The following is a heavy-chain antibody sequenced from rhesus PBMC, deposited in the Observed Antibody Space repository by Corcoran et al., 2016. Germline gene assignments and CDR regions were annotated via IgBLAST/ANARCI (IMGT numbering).Heavy chain of an antibody. Sequence: EVQLVETGGGLVQPGGSLRLSCVASGFTSSSYGMSWVRPAPGNGVEWVSGISYTGVSTYYADSVKGRFTISRDNSKNTLSLQMNSLRAEDTAVYYCARAPIIAGTTRSLDVWGRGVLVTVSS. CDR3: ARAPIIAGTTRSLDV. CDR1: GFTSSSYG. V-gene: IGHV3S5*01. CDR2: ISYTGVST. D-gene: IGHD1-20*01. J-gene: IGHJ5-2*02.